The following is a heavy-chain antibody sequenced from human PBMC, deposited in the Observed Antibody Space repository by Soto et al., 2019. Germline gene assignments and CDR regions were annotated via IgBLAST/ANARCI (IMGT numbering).Heavy chain of an antibody. D-gene: IGHD1-26*01. CDR1: GFTFSSYS. CDR3: ARGQGWELPLGAFDI. V-gene: IGHV3-21*01. CDR2: ISSSSSYI. Sequence: GGSLRLSCAASGFTFSSYSMNWVRQAPGKGLEWVSSISSSSSYIYYADSVKGRFTISRDNAKNSLYLQMNSLRAEDTAVYYCARGQGWELPLGAFDIWGQGTMVTVSS. J-gene: IGHJ3*02.